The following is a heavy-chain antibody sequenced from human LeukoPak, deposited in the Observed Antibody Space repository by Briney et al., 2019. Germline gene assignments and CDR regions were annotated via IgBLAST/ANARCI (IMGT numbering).Heavy chain of an antibody. CDR1: GGSIDNYY. D-gene: IGHD3-22*01. CDR2: IFSSGNT. CDR3: ARVTGYMIEDYFDY. Sequence: SETLSLTCTVSGGSIDNYYWSWIRQPAGKGLEWIGRIFSSGNTNYNPSLKSRVTISVETSKNQFSLKLSSVTAADTAVYYCARVTGYMIEDYFDYWGQGTLVTVSS. J-gene: IGHJ4*02. V-gene: IGHV4-4*07.